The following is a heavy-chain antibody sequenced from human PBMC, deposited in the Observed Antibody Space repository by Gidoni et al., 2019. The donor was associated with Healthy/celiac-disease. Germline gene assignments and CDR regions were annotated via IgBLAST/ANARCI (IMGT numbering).Heavy chain of an antibody. CDR1: GGSVSSGSYY. J-gene: IGHJ4*02. D-gene: IGHD6-13*01. CDR3: ARVAARKNFDY. Sequence: QVQLQESGPGLVKPSEPLSLTCTVSGGSVSSGSYYWSWSRQPPGKGLEWIGYIYYSGSTNYNPSLKSRVTISVDTSKNQFSLKLSSVTAADTAVYYCARVAARKNFDYWGQGTLVTVSS. CDR2: IYYSGST. V-gene: IGHV4-61*01.